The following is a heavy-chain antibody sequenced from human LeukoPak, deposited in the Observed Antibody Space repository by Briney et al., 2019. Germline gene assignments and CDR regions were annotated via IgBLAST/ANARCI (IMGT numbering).Heavy chain of an antibody. CDR3: AGGQGYDILTGYYPIDY. V-gene: IGHV4-39*01. CDR1: GGSISSSSYY. D-gene: IGHD3-9*01. CDR2: IYYSGST. J-gene: IGHJ4*02. Sequence: SETLSLTCTVSGGSISSSSYYWGWIRQPPGKGLEWIGSIYYSGSTYYNPSLKSRVTISVDTSKNQFSLKLSSVTAADTAVYYCAGGQGYDILTGYYPIDYWGQGTLVTVSS.